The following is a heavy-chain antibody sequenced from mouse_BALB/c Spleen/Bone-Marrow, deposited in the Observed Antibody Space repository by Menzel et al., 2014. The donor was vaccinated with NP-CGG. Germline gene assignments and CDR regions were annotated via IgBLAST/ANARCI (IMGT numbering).Heavy chain of an antibody. CDR3: AFYYGNYGDY. CDR2: IDTSDSYT. Sequence: QVQLQQSGAELVMPGASVKMSCKASGYTFTDYWMHWVKQRPGQGLEWIGAIDTSDSYTSYNQKFKGKATLTVDESSSTAYMQLSSLTSEDSAVYYCAFYYGNYGDYWGQSTTLTVSS. D-gene: IGHD2-1*01. CDR1: GYTFTDYW. J-gene: IGHJ2*01. V-gene: IGHV1-69*01.